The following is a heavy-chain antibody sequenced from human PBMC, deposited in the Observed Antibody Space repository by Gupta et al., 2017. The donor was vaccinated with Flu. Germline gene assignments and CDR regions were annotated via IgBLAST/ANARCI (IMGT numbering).Heavy chain of an antibody. Sequence: EVQLVESGGGLVKTGGSLRLSCAASGFTFSSYSMNWVRQAPGKGLEWVSSISISSSYRYYADSVKGRFTISIDNAKNALYLQMNGLRAEDTAVYYGTSTDSSSWYENWCDPGGQGTLVTVAA. J-gene: IGHJ5*02. CDR1: GFTFSSYS. V-gene: IGHV3-21*01. D-gene: IGHD6-13*01. CDR2: ISISSSYR. CDR3: TSTDSSSWYENWCDP.